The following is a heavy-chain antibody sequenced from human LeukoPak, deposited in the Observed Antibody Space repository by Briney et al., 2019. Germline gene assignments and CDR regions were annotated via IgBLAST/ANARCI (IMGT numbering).Heavy chain of an antibody. Sequence: SVKVSCTASGGTFSSYAISWVRQAPGQGLEWMGGIIPIFGTANYAQKFQGRVTITADESTSTAYMELSSLRSEDTAVYYCARESEKYYDSSGPGYGMGVWGQGTTVTVSS. J-gene: IGHJ6*02. V-gene: IGHV1-69*13. CDR2: IIPIFGTA. CDR1: GGTFSSYA. D-gene: IGHD3-22*01. CDR3: ARESEKYYDSSGPGYGMGV.